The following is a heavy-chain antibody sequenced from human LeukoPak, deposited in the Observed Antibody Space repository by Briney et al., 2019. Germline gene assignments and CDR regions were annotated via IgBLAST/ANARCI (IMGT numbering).Heavy chain of an antibody. J-gene: IGHJ4*02. Sequence: TGGSLRLSCAASGFTLSNYSMNWVRQAPGKGLEWVAFISSSSSYIFYADSLKGRFTISRDNAKNSLYLQMNSLRADDTAVYHCARDLAYGDDGLWGQGTLVTVSS. CDR3: ARDLAYGDDGL. D-gene: IGHD4-17*01. CDR1: GFTLSNYS. CDR2: ISSSSSYI. V-gene: IGHV3-21*01.